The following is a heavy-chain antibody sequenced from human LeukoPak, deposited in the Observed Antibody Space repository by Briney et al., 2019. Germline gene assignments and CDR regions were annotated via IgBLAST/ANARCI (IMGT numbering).Heavy chain of an antibody. V-gene: IGHV3-21*01. CDR3: ARGRSGYDRIYDY. J-gene: IGHJ4*02. CDR1: GFTFSSYS. Sequence: GGSLRLSCAASGFTFSSYSMNWVRQAPGKGLEWVSSISSSSYIYYADSVKGRFTISRDNAKNSLYLQMNSLRAEDTAVYYCARGRSGYDRIYDYWGQGTLVTVSS. D-gene: IGHD5-12*01. CDR2: ISSSSYI.